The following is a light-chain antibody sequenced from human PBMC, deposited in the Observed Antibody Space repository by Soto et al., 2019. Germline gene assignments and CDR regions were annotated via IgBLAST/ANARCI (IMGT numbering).Light chain of an antibody. CDR3: SSFAGSNNVV. CDR2: EVT. CDR1: SSDVGGFNY. V-gene: IGLV2-8*01. J-gene: IGLJ2*01. Sequence: QSALTQPPSASGSPGQSVTISCTGTSSDVGGFNYVSWYQHHPGKAPKLMIYEVTKRPSGVPDRFSGSKSGNTASLTVSGLQAEDEADYYCSSFAGSNNVVFGGGTQLTVL.